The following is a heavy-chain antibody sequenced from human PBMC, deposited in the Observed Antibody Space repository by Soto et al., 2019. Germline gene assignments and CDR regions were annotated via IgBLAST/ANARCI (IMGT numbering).Heavy chain of an antibody. Sequence: QMQLEQSGPEVKKPGTSVKVSCKASGFTVSSSAVQWVRQARGQRLEWIGWIVFGSGDTKYAQRLQERFTITRDMSTDTAYLELSSLRSEDTAVYYCAAAYGAVTPFFSWGQGTLVTVSS. CDR2: IVFGSGDT. CDR1: GFTVSSSA. V-gene: IGHV1-58*01. J-gene: IGHJ5*02. CDR3: AAAYGAVTPFFS. D-gene: IGHD3-3*01.